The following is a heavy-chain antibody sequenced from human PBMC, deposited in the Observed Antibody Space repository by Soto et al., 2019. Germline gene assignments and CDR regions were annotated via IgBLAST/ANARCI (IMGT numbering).Heavy chain of an antibody. CDR1: GGTFRNYP. Sequence: QVQLVQSGTEVKKPGSSVKVSCKASGGTFRNYPINWVRQAPGQGLEWMGSIFPLTDIPDYAQNFQARLTISAHKSTSTAYMELSSLTSDDTAMYFCARGPLVVLNYFDSRGQGTLVTVSS. CDR3: ARGPLVVLNYFDS. V-gene: IGHV1-69*02. J-gene: IGHJ4*02. CDR2: IFPLTDIP.